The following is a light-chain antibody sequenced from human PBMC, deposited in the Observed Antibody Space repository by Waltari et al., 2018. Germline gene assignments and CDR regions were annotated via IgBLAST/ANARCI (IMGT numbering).Light chain of an antibody. V-gene: IGKV3-20*01. CDR1: QSVGRY. Sequence: EIVLTQSPGTLSLSPGERATLSCRASQSVGRYLAWYQQKPGQAPRLLIYDASTRATGIPVRFSGSGSGTDFSLTISRLESEDFAVYYCQKYVNLPATFGQGTKVEIK. J-gene: IGKJ1*01. CDR2: DAS. CDR3: QKYVNLPAT.